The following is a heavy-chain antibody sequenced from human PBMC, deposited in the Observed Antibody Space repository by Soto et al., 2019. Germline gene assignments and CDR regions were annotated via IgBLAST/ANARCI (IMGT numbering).Heavy chain of an antibody. CDR2: INPISGDT. CDR3: ARDYGAAAGTSLNWFDH. Sequence: QVQLVQSGAEVKKPGASVKVSCKSSGYVFTGYYMHWVRQAPGQGLEWLGWINPISGDTKYAQKFQGWVTMTRDTSSNTVYMELTRLRSDDTAVYYCARDYGAAAGTSLNWFDHWGQGTLVTVSS. V-gene: IGHV1-2*04. D-gene: IGHD6-13*01. CDR1: GYVFTGYY. J-gene: IGHJ5*02.